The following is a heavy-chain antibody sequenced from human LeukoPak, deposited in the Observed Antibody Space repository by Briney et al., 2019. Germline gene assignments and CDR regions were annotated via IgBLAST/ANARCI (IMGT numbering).Heavy chain of an antibody. CDR3: ARTFSYYDSSGYFYFDY. Sequence: SVKVSCKASGGTFSSYAISWVRQAPGQGLEWMGGIIPIFGTANYAQKFQGRVTITADESTSTAYMELSSLRSEDTAVYYCARTFSYYDSSGYFYFDYWGQGTLVTVSS. CDR2: IIPIFGTA. V-gene: IGHV1-69*13. J-gene: IGHJ4*02. CDR1: GGTFSSYA. D-gene: IGHD3-22*01.